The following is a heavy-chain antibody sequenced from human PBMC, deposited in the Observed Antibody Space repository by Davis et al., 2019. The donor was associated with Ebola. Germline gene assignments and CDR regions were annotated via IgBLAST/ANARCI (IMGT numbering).Heavy chain of an antibody. CDR1: GFTFSSYS. V-gene: IGHV3-21*01. Sequence: GESLKISCAASGFTFSSYSMNWVRQAPGKGLEWVSSSSSSSSYIYYADSVKGRFTISRDNAKNSLYLQMNSLRAEDTAVYYCARDLDLGDYVWGSYRHPAGYWGQGTLVTVAS. D-gene: IGHD3-16*02. J-gene: IGHJ4*02. CDR3: ARDLDLGDYVWGSYRHPAGY. CDR2: SSSSSSYI.